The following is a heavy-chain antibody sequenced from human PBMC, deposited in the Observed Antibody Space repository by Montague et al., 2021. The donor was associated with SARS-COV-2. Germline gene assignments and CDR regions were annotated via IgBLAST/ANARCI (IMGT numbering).Heavy chain of an antibody. CDR3: ARDRLAARAPWDYYYYYMDV. V-gene: IGHV4-61*01. CDR1: GGSVSSGSYY. J-gene: IGHJ6*03. D-gene: IGHD6-6*01. CDR2: INHSGST. Sequence: SETLSLTCTVSGGSVSSGSYYWSWIRQPPGKGLEWIGEINHSGSTNYNPSLKSRVTISVDTSKNQFSLKLSSVTAADTAVYYCARDRLAARAPWDYYYYYMDVWGKGTTVTVSS.